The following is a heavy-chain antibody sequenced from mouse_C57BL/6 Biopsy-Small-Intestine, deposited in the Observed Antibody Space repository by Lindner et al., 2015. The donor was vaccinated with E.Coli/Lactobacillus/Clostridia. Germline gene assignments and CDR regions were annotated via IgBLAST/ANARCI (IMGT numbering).Heavy chain of an antibody. CDR1: GYTFTDYE. CDR3: TGMGGYYEFAY. CDR2: IDPETGGT. V-gene: IGHV1-15*01. D-gene: IGHD2-3*01. J-gene: IGHJ3*01. Sequence: VQLQESGAGLVRPGASVTLSCKASGYTFTDYEMHWVKQTPVHGLEWIGAIDPETGGTAYNQKFKGKAILTADKSSSTAYMELRSLTSEDSAVYYCTGMGGYYEFAYWGQGTLVTVSA.